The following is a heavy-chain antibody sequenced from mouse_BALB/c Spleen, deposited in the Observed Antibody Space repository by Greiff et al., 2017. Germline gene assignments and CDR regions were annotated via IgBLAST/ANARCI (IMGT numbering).Heavy chain of an antibody. CDR2: INPDSSTI. CDR1: GFDFSRYW. V-gene: IGHV4-1*02. CDR3: ARPRLEGRYFDV. D-gene: IGHD3-3*01. Sequence: EVKLLESGGGLVQPGGSLKLSCAASGFDFSRYWMSWVRQAPGKGLEWIGEINPDSSTINYTPSLKYKFIISRDNAKNTLYLQMSKVRSEDTALYYCARPRLEGRYFDVWGAGTTVTVSS. J-gene: IGHJ1*01.